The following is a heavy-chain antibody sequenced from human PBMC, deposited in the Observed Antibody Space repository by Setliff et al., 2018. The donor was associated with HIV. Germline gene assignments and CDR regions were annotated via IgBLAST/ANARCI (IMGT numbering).Heavy chain of an antibody. CDR1: GYGFSNHW. D-gene: IGHD3-10*01. Sequence: AGESLKISCTGSGYGFSNHWIGWVRQMPGRGLEWMGIIYPQDSDSRYSPSFEGHVTISADRSRNTAYLQWTALKASDTAMYYCARHTIDISLLVVQDPGPFDIWGRGTMVTV. J-gene: IGHJ3*02. CDR3: ARHTIDISLLVVQDPGPFDI. CDR2: IYPQDSDS. V-gene: IGHV5-51*01.